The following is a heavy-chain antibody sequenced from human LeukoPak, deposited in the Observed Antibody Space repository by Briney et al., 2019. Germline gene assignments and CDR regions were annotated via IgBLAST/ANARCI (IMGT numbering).Heavy chain of an antibody. V-gene: IGHV3-23*01. D-gene: IGHD6-13*01. J-gene: IGHJ4*02. Sequence: PGGSLRLSCAASGFTFSSYAMSWVRQAPGKGLEWVSAISGSGGSTYYAHSVKGRFTIYRDNSKNTLYLQMNSLRAEDTAVYYCAKVGRDALIAAAGPYYFDYWGQGTLVTVSS. CDR3: AKVGRDALIAAAGPYYFDY. CDR1: GFTFSSYA. CDR2: ISGSGGST.